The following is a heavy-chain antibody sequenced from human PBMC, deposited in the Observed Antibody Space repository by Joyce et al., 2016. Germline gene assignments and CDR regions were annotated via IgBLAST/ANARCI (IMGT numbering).Heavy chain of an antibody. CDR1: GFTFSNYG. V-gene: IGHV3-30*18. CDR3: AKHLFYSESSGLDY. Sequence: QVQLVESGGGVVQPGRSLRLSCAASGFTFSNYGRHWVRQAPGKGLEWVAFISYDGRNKNYAESVKGRFTISRDNSKSTLYLQMNSLRAEDTAMYYCAKHLFYSESSGLDYWGQGTLVTVSS. CDR2: ISYDGRNK. J-gene: IGHJ4*02. D-gene: IGHD3-22*01.